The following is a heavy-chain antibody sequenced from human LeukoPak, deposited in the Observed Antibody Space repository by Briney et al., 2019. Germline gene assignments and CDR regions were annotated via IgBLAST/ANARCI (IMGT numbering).Heavy chain of an antibody. CDR3: ATYSSSGYYYYYGMDV. CDR1: GYTLTELS. J-gene: IGHJ6*02. Sequence: ASVKVSCKVSGYTLTELSMHWVRQAPGKGLEWMGGFDPEDGETIYAQKFQGRVTMTEDTSTDTAYMELSSLRSEDTAVYYCATYSSSGYYYYYGMDVWGQGTTVTVSS. D-gene: IGHD6-13*01. CDR2: FDPEDGET. V-gene: IGHV1-24*01.